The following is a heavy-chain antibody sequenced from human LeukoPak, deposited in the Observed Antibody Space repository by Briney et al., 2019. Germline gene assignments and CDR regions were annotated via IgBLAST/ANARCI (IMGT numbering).Heavy chain of an antibody. J-gene: IGHJ4*02. CDR2: IYYTGST. CDR3: ARYDILTGLQGGFFDY. D-gene: IGHD3-9*01. V-gene: IGHV4-59*04. CDR1: GGSISPYY. Sequence: SETLSLTCTVSGGSISPYYWSWIRQPAGQGLEWIGYIYYTGSTYYNPSLKSRVTMSVDTSKNQFSLKLSSVTAVDTAVYYCARYDILTGLQGGFFDYWGQGTLVTVSS.